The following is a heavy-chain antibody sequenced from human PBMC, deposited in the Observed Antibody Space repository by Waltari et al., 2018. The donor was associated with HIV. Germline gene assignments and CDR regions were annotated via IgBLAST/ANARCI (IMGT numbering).Heavy chain of an antibody. J-gene: IGHJ6*02. V-gene: IGHV1-69*13. CDR1: GGTFSSYA. D-gene: IGHD2-2*01. CDR3: ARESVPAAMGDYYYYGMDV. Sequence: QVQLVQSGAEVKKPGSSVKVSCKASGGTFSSYAISWVRQDPGQGLEWMGGIIPIFGTANDAQKCQGRVTITADESTSTAYMELSSLRSEDTAVYYCARESVPAAMGDYYYYGMDVWGQGTTVTVSS. CDR2: IIPIFGTA.